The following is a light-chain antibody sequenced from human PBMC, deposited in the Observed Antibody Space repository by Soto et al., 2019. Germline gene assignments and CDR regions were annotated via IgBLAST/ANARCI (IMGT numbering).Light chain of an antibody. CDR2: SNN. J-gene: IGLJ3*02. Sequence: QSVLTQPPSASGTPGQRVTISCSGSSSNIGDNYVYWYQQFPGAAPKLLIYSNNQRPLGVPDRFSASKSGTSASLAINGLRSEDEADYYCAKWDDSLSGHWVFGGGTKLTVL. CDR1: SSNIGDNY. V-gene: IGLV1-47*02. CDR3: AKWDDSLSGHWV.